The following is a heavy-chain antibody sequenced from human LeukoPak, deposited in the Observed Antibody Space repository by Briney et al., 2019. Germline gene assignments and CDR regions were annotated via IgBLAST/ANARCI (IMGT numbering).Heavy chain of an antibody. J-gene: IGHJ5*02. CDR1: GCSISSGDYY. V-gene: IGHV4-30-4*01. Sequence: SETLSLTCTVSGCSISSGDYYWSWIRQPPGKGLEWIGYIYYSGSTYYNPSLKSRDTISVDTSKNQFSLKLSSVTAADTAVYYCARGVGYSNYEFWFDPWGQGTLVTVSS. D-gene: IGHD4-11*01. CDR2: IYYSGST. CDR3: ARGVGYSNYEFWFDP.